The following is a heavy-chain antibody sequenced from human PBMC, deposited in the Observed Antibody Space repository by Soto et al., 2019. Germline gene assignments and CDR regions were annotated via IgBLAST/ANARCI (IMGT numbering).Heavy chain of an antibody. CDR1: GGSISSSSYY. V-gene: IGHV4-39*01. D-gene: IGHD2-8*01. CDR2: IYYSGST. J-gene: IGHJ6*03. Sequence: SLETLSLTCTVSGGSISSSSYYWGWIRQPPGKGLEWIGSIYYSGSTYYNPSLKSRVTISVDTSKNQFSLKLSSVTAADTAAYYCARHIVLMVYASYYMDVWGKGTTVTVSS. CDR3: ARHIVLMVYASYYMDV.